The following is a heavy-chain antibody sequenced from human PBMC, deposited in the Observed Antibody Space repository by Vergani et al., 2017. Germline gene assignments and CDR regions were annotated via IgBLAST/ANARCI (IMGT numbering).Heavy chain of an antibody. CDR1: GGSFSGYY. V-gene: IGHV4-34*01. CDR2: INHSGST. Sequence: QVQLQQWGAGLLKPSETLSLTCAVYGGSFSGYYWSWIRQPPGKGLEWIGEINHSGSTNSNPSLKSRVTISVDTSKNQFSLKLSSVTAADTAVYYCARSKFGVVSVSTGWFDPWGQGTLVTVSS. D-gene: IGHD3-3*01. J-gene: IGHJ5*02. CDR3: ARSKFGVVSVSTGWFDP.